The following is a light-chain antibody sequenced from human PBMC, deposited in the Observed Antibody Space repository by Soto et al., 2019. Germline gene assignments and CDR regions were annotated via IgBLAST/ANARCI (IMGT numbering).Light chain of an antibody. CDR2: KAS. CDR1: QSVSSW. V-gene: IGKV1-5*03. Sequence: DIQMTQSPSTLSASVGDRVIITCRASQSVSSWLAWYQHKPGKAPKLLIYKASRLESGVPSRFSGGGSGTEFTLTINSLQPDDFATYYCQRHRSYPVTFGQGTRLEMK. CDR3: QRHRSYPVT. J-gene: IGKJ5*01.